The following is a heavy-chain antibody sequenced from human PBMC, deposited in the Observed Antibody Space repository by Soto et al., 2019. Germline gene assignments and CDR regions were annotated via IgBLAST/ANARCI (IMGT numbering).Heavy chain of an antibody. CDR2: IYSGGST. J-gene: IGHJ6*03. V-gene: IGHV3-66*01. Sequence: PGGSLRLSCAASGFTVSSNYMSWVRQAPGKGLEWVSVIYSGGSTYYADSVKGRFTISRDNSKNTLYLQMNSLRAEDTAVYYCASTYYDFWSGYPQHYYYYYYMDVWGKGTTVTVSS. D-gene: IGHD3-3*01. CDR3: ASTYYDFWSGYPQHYYYYYYMDV. CDR1: GFTVSSNY.